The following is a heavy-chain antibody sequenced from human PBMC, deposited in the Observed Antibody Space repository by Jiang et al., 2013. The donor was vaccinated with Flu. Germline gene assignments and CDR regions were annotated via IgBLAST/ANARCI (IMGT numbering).Heavy chain of an antibody. CDR3: ARLYYGSGTFDY. V-gene: IGHV4-59*08. CDR1: GSSFSPYY. D-gene: IGHD3-10*01. J-gene: IGHJ4*02. Sequence: GLVKPSETLSLTCTVSGSSFSPYYWSWIRQPPGKGLEWIGYIYYSGSTNYNPSLKSRVTISVDTSKNQFSLKMSSVTAADTAVYYCARLYYGSGTFDYWGQGTLVTVSS. CDR2: IYYSGST.